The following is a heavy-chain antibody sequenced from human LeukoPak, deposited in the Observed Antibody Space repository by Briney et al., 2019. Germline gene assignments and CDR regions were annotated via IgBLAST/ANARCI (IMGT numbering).Heavy chain of an antibody. CDR1: GFTFSSYE. J-gene: IGHJ6*03. CDR3: ARDAPNQTSRQSPSNSASYYYYYMDV. V-gene: IGHV3-48*03. D-gene: IGHD4-23*01. Sequence: PGGSLRLSCAASGFTFSSYEMNWVRQAPGKGLEWVSYISSSGSTIYYAESVKGRFTISRDNAKNTLYLQMNSLRAEDTAVYYCARDAPNQTSRQSPSNSASYYYYYMDVWGKGTTVTVSS. CDR2: ISSSGSTI.